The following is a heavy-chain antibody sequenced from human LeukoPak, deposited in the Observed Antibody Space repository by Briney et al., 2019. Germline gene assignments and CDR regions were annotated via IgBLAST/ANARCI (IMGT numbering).Heavy chain of an antibody. V-gene: IGHV3-64D*06. J-gene: IGHJ4*02. D-gene: IGHD6-13*01. CDR2: ISSNGGST. CDR3: VKPIAAAGTNY. Sequence: GGSLRLSCSASGFTFSSYAMHWVRQAPGKGLEYVSAISSNGGSTYYADSVKGRFTISRDNSKNTLYPQMSSLRAEDTAVYYCVKPIAAAGTNYWGQGTLVTVSS. CDR1: GFTFSSYA.